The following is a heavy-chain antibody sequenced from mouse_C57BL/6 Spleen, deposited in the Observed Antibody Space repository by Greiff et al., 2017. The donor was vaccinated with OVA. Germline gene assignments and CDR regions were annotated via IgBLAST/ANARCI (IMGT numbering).Heavy chain of an antibody. CDR2: ISYDGSN. V-gene: IGHV3-6*01. CDR3: ARDGGSSYAMDY. CDR1: GYSITSGYY. J-gene: IGHJ4*01. Sequence: EVKLVESGPGLVKPSQSLSLTCSVTGYSITSGYYWNWIRQFPGNKLEWMGYISYDGSNNYNPSLKNRISITRDTSKNQFFLKLNSVTTEDTATYYCARDGGSSYAMDYWGQGTSVTVSS.